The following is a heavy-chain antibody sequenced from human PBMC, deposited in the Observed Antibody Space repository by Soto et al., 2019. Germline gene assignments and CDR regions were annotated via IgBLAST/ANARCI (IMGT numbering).Heavy chain of an antibody. Sequence: GGSLRLSCAASGFTFSSYAMHWVRQAPGKGLEWVAVISYDGSNKYYADSVKGRFTISRDNSKNTLYLQMNSLRAEDTAVYYCAKVGSTKIYFQHWGQGTLVTVSS. J-gene: IGHJ1*01. CDR2: ISYDGSNK. CDR1: GFTFSSYA. D-gene: IGHD2-2*01. V-gene: IGHV3-30-3*01. CDR3: AKVGSTKIYFQH.